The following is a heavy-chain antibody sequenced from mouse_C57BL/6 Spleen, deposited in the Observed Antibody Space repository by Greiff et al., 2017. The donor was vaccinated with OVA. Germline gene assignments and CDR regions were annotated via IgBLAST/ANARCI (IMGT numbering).Heavy chain of an antibody. V-gene: IGHV1-52*01. CDR1: GYTFTSYW. CDR2: IDPSDSET. Sequence: VQLQQPGAELVRPGSSVKLSCKASGYTFTSYWMHWVKQRPIQGLEWIGNIDPSDSETHYNQKFKDKATLTVDKSSSTAYMQLSSLTSEDSAVYYCAYGKDYAMDYWGQGTSVTVSS. CDR3: AYGKDYAMDY. D-gene: IGHD2-1*01. J-gene: IGHJ4*01.